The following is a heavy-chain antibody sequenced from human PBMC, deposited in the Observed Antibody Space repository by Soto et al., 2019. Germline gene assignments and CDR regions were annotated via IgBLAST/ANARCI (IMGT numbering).Heavy chain of an antibody. J-gene: IGHJ4*02. CDR2: IYYSGST. D-gene: IGHD3-10*01. Sequence: QLQLQESGPGLVKPSETLSLTCTVSGGSISSSSYYWGWIRQPPGKGLEWIGSIYYSGSTYYNPSLKSRVTISVDTSKNQFSLKLSSVTAADTAVYYCARHDPGELLPIDYWGQGTLVTVSS. V-gene: IGHV4-39*01. CDR3: ARHDPGELLPIDY. CDR1: GGSISSSSYY.